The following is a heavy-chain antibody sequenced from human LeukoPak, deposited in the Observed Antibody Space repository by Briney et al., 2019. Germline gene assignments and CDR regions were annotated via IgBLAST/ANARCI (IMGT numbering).Heavy chain of an antibody. CDR3: ASRPGWRGFEC. CDR2: INYSGGST. D-gene: IGHD3-10*01. V-gene: IGHV3-23*01. Sequence: PGGPLRLSCAASGFTYSNDPMSWLRPTPGRALEGVSAINYSGGSTYYADSVKGRFTISRDNSKDTLYLQMNSLRVDDTAVYYCASRPGWRGFECWGQGTLVTVSS. J-gene: IGHJ4*02. CDR1: GFTYSNDP.